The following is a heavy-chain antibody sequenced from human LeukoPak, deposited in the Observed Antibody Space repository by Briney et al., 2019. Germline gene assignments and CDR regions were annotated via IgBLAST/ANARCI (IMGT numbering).Heavy chain of an antibody. CDR2: IYHSGST. V-gene: IGHV4-34*01. J-gene: IGHJ1*01. CDR1: AGSFSGYY. Sequence: PSETLSLTCAVYAGSFSGYYWSWIRQPPGKGLEWIGSIYHSGSTYYNPSLKSRVTISVDTSKNQFSLKLSSVTAADTALYYCARGNSYYDSSGYFPWESFQHWGQGTLVTVSS. D-gene: IGHD3-22*01. CDR3: ARGNSYYDSSGYFPWESFQH.